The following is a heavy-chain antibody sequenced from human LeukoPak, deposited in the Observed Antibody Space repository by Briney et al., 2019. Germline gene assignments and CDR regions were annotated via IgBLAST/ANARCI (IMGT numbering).Heavy chain of an antibody. Sequence: SETLSLTCTVSGGSISNSGYYWGWIRQPPGKGLEWIGSIYYSGSTYYNPSLKSRVSISVDTSKNQFSLKLSSVTAADTAVYYCARRNSGSYDFWGQGTLVTVSS. V-gene: IGHV4-39*01. J-gene: IGHJ4*02. CDR3: ARRNSGSYDF. CDR2: IYYSGST. CDR1: GGSISNSGYY. D-gene: IGHD1-26*01.